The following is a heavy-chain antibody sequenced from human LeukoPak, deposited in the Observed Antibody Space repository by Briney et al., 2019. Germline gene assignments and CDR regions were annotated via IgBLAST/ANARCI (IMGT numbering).Heavy chain of an antibody. J-gene: IGHJ4*02. D-gene: IGHD3-9*01. CDR2: IYYSGST. Sequence: SETLSLTCTVSGGSISSYYWSWIRQPPGKGLEWIGYIYYSGSTNYNPSLKSRVTISVDTSKNQFSLKLSSVTAADTAMYYCARLSFDWLGDGPDYWGQGTLVTVSS. CDR3: ARLSFDWLGDGPDY. CDR1: GGSISSYY. V-gene: IGHV4-59*01.